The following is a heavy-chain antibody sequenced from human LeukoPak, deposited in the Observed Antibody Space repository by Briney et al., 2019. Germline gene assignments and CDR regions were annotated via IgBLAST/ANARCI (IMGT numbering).Heavy chain of an antibody. CDR1: GFTFSSYW. CDR3: AREHSGRRGAFDI. D-gene: IGHD1-26*01. V-gene: IGHV3-74*01. Sequence: QTGGSLRLSCAASGFTFSSYWMHWVRQAPGKGLVRVSRINTDGSSTSYADSVKGRFTISRDNAKNTLYLQMNSLRAEDTAVYYCAREHSGRRGAFDIWGQGTMVTVSS. CDR2: INTDGSST. J-gene: IGHJ3*02.